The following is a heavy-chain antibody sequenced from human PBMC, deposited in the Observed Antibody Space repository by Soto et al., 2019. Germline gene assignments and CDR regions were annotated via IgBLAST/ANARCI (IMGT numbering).Heavy chain of an antibody. CDR3: SRIPMVSDYFYSYMDV. V-gene: IGHV4-4*02. J-gene: IGHJ6*03. Sequence: QVQLQESGPGLVKPSETLSLTCAVSSGSISGSNWWSWVRQPPGQGLEWIGVVYHSGTTNYTPSLQSRVSISDDKSKAHFSLNLSSVTAADTAVYYCSRIPMVSDYFYSYMDVWGKGTTVTVSS. CDR2: VYHSGTT. CDR1: SGSISGSNW. D-gene: IGHD3-10*01.